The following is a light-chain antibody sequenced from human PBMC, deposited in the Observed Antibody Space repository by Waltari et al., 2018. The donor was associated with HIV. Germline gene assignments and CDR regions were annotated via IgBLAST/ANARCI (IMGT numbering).Light chain of an antibody. Sequence: SYELTQPPSASVSPGQTARISCSGDALPTQYVFWYQQRAGQTPVMVIYRDKERPSGITDRFSGSIAGTTVTLTISGVQAEDEADYYCQSADSTGIYWVFGGGTKLTVL. CDR3: QSADSTGIYWV. CDR2: RDK. J-gene: IGLJ3*02. V-gene: IGLV3-25*03. CDR1: ALPTQY.